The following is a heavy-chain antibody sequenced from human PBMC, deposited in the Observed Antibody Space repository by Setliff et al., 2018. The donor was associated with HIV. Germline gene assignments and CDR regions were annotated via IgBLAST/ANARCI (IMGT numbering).Heavy chain of an antibody. CDR3: ARRGAYGYDYLDY. V-gene: IGHV3-21*04. J-gene: IGHJ4*02. Sequence: PGGSLRLSCAASGFTFSSYSMNWVRQAPGKGLEWVSSISSSSSYIYYADSVKGRVTISRDNAKNSLYLQMNSLRAEDTAVYYCARRGAYGYDYLDYWGPGTLVTVSS. CDR2: ISSSSSYI. CDR1: GFTFSSYS. D-gene: IGHD5-12*01.